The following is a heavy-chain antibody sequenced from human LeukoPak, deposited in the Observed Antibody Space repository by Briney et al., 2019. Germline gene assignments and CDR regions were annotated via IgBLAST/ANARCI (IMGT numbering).Heavy chain of an antibody. CDR2: INPNSGGT. J-gene: IGHJ6*02. CDR1: GYTFTGYY. CDR3: AKGSMVRGVMKAMDV. D-gene: IGHD3-10*01. Sequence: SVKVSCKASGYTFTGYYMHWVRQAPGQGLEWMGWINPNSGGTNYAQKFQGWVTMTRDTSISTAYMELSRLRSDDTAVYYCAKGSMVRGVMKAMDVWGQGTTVTVSS. V-gene: IGHV1-2*04.